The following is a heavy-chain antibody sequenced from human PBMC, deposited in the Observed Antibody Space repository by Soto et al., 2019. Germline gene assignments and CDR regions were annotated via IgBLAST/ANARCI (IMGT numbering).Heavy chain of an antibody. CDR2: ISSSSSYI. Sequence: GGSLRLSCAASGFTFSSYSMNWVRQAPGKGLEWVSSISSSSSYIYYADSVKGRFTISRDNAKNSLYLQMNSLRAEDTAVYYCARDNIAIVVVPAPPPEGNGGYYYYYMDVWGKGTTVTVSS. D-gene: IGHD2-2*01. CDR1: GFTFSSYS. J-gene: IGHJ6*03. CDR3: ARDNIAIVVVPAPPPEGNGGYYYYYMDV. V-gene: IGHV3-21*01.